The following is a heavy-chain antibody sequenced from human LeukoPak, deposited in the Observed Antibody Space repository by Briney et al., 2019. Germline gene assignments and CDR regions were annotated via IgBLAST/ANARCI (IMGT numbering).Heavy chain of an antibody. CDR3: ATMSRLDAFDI. Sequence: SETLSLTCAVYGGSFSGYYWSWIRQPPGKGLEWIGYIYHSGSTYYNPSPKSRVTISVDRSKNQFSLKLSSVTAADTAVYYCATMSRLDAFDIWGQGTMVTVSS. CDR1: GGSFSGYY. V-gene: IGHV4-34*01. J-gene: IGHJ3*02. CDR2: IYHSGST.